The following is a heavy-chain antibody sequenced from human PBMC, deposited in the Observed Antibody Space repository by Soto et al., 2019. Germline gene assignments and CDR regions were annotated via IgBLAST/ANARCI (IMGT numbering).Heavy chain of an antibody. CDR1: GYTFTSYC. D-gene: IGHD6-13*01. CDR2: INAANGDT. J-gene: IGHJ5*02. V-gene: IGHV1-3*01. Sequence: ASVKVSCKASGYTFTSYCIHWVLQAPGQRLEWMGWINAANGDTKYSPKFQGRVTITRDTSASTAYMELSSLRSEDTAVYYCVRRHVSATGIDWFDPWGQGTLVTVSS. CDR3: VRRHVSATGIDWFDP.